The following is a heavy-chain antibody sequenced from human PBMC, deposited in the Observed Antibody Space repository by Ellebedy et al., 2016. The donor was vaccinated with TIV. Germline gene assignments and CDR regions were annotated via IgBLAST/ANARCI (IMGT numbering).Heavy chain of an antibody. CDR2: FSGRGPKT. D-gene: IGHD1-26*01. V-gene: IGHV3-23*01. CDR3: AKGSVWDLLLKCFDY. Sequence: GESLKISCVVSGFTFSSFAMSWVRQAPGKGLEWVSGFSGRGPKTYYADSVKGRFTISRDISKNTLYLQMNSLSAEDTAVYYCAKGSVWDLLLKCFDYWGQGTVVTVSS. CDR1: GFTFSSFA. J-gene: IGHJ4*02.